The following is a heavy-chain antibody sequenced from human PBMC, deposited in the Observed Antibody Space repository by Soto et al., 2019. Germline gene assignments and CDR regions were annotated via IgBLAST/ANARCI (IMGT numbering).Heavy chain of an antibody. CDR1: GGSISSYY. D-gene: IGHD3-22*01. CDR3: ASNGYDYPNWFDP. Sequence: LSLTCTVSGGSISSYYWSWIRQPPGKGLEWIGYMHYSGSTNYNPSLKSRVTISVDTSKNQFSLKLRSVTAADTAVYYCASNGYDYPNWFDPWGQGTLVTVSS. CDR2: MHYSGST. V-gene: IGHV4-59*01. J-gene: IGHJ5*02.